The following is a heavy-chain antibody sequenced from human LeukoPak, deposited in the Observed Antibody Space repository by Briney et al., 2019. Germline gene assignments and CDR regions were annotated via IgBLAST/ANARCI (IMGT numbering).Heavy chain of an antibody. CDR3: AREHKSRITMIVVVMPLGY. J-gene: IGHJ4*02. V-gene: IGHV3-30-3*01. D-gene: IGHD3-22*01. CDR1: GFTFSSYA. Sequence: GGSLRLSCAASGFTFSSYAMHWVRQAPGKGLEWVAVISYDGSNKYYADSVKGRFTISRDNSKNTLYLQMNSLRAEDTAVYYCAREHKSRITMIVVVMPLGYWGQGTLVTVSS. CDR2: ISYDGSNK.